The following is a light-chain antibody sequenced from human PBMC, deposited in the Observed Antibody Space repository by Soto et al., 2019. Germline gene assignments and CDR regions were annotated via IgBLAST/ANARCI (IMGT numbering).Light chain of an antibody. J-gene: IGLJ1*01. Sequence: SPTLPGSRWGSHGQSFTISFTGSSSDVGGYKYVAWYHQHPGKAPKLMIYEVSERPSGVRDRFAGSKSGNTASLTVSGLQAEDEADYYCSSYAGSNSYGCGTGTKVTL. CDR2: EVS. CDR1: SSDVGGYKY. CDR3: SSYAGSNSYG. V-gene: IGLV2-8*01.